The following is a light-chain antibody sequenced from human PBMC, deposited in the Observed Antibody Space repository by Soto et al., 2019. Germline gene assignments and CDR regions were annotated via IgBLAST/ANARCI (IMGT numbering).Light chain of an antibody. J-gene: IGLJ1*01. CDR2: EDN. CDR3: QSFDRRDYV. Sequence: NFMLTQPHSVSESPGKTVTISCTASGGSIASNYVQWYQQRPGSAPTAVIYEDNERPSGVPARLSGSIDTSSNSASLTISGVKTEDEADYYCQSFDRRDYVFGTGTKVTVL. V-gene: IGLV6-57*02. CDR1: GGSIASNY.